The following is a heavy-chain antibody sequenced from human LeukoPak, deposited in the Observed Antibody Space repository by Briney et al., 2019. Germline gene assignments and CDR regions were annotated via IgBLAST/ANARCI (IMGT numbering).Heavy chain of an antibody. J-gene: IGHJ4*02. CDR3: ARDDRILTGYFVY. V-gene: IGHV4-39*07. Sequence: SETLSLTCTVSGGSISSSSYYWGWIRQPPGKGLEWIGSIYYSGSTYYNPSLKSRVTISVDTSKNQFSLKLSSVTAADTAVYYCARDDRILTGYFVYWGQGTLVTVSS. D-gene: IGHD3-9*01. CDR2: IYYSGST. CDR1: GGSISSSSYY.